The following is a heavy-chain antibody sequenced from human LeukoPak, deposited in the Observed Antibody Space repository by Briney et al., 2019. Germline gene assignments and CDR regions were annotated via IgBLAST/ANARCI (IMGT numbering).Heavy chain of an antibody. CDR3: AKGRAHDFDY. Sequence: PGGSLRLSCAASGFTFSSYSMSWVRQAPGKGLEWVSYISSSSSTIYYADSVKGRFTISRDNAKNSLYLQMNSLRAEDTAVYYCAKGRAHDFDYWGQGTLVTVSS. CDR1: GFTFSSYS. CDR2: ISSSSSTI. D-gene: IGHD1-26*01. J-gene: IGHJ4*02. V-gene: IGHV3-48*01.